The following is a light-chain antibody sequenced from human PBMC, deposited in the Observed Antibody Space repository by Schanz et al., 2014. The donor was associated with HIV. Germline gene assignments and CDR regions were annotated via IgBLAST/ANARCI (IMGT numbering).Light chain of an antibody. J-gene: IGKJ2*03. CDR1: QGVTSNY. CDR2: DAS. Sequence: EIVLTQSPGTLSLSPGERATLSCRASQGVTSNYLAWYQHKPGQAPRLLMYDASSRATGFPDRFRGSGSGTDFTLTISRVEPEDFAVYYCQQYGSSPLYSFGQGTKLEIK. V-gene: IGKV3-20*01. CDR3: QQYGSSPLYS.